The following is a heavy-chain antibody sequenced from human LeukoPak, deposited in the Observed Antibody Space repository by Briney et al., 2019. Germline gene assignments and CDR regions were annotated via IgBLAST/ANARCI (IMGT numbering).Heavy chain of an antibody. CDR2: IYYSGST. J-gene: IGHJ4*02. CDR1: GGSISSYY. D-gene: IGHD3-22*01. V-gene: IGHV4-59*01. CDR3: AGTYYYDSSGYPFDY. Sequence: SETLSLTCTVSGGSISSYYWSWIRQSPGKGLEWIGYIYYSGSTNYNPSLKSRVTISVDTSKNQFSLKLSSVTAADTAVYYCAGTYYYDSSGYPFDYWGQGTLVTVSS.